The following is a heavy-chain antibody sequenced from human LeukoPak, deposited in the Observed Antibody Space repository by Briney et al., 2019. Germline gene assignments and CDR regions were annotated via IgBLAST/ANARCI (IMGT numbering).Heavy chain of an antibody. CDR3: AKDLLRYFDWHAFDI. CDR1: GFTSSSYA. V-gene: IGHV3-23*01. Sequence: GGSLRLSCAASGFTSSSYAMSWVRQAPGKGLEWVSAISGSGGSTYYADSVKGRFTISRDNSKNTLYLQMNSLRAEDTAVYYCAKDLLRYFDWHAFDIWGQGTMVTVSS. J-gene: IGHJ3*02. D-gene: IGHD3-9*01. CDR2: ISGSGGST.